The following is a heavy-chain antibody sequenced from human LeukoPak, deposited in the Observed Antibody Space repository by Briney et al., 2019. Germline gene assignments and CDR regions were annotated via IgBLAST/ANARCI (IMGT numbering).Heavy chain of an antibody. CDR3: ARVSGDYDY. V-gene: IGHV1-18*01. Sequence: ASVKVSCKASGYTFTNNGISWVRQAPGQGLEWMGWISYNGNTNYAQKLQGRVTMTTDTSTSTAYMELRSLRSDDTAVYYCARVSGDYDYWGQGTLVTVSS. CDR2: ISYNGNT. J-gene: IGHJ4*02. D-gene: IGHD4-17*01. CDR1: GYTFTNNG.